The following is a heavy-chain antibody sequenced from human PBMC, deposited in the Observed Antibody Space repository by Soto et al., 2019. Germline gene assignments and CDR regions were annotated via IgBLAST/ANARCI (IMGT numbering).Heavy chain of an antibody. CDR1: GLIVNSDF. Sequence: GGSLRLSCAASGLIVNSDFMSWVRQAPGKGLEWVAVHYSDGRSFYADSVKGRFTVSRDNSQDTLYLQMNSVRVEDTAMYYCATRHYHYNGDSWGQGTLVTVSS. D-gene: IGHD3-10*01. J-gene: IGHJ4*02. V-gene: IGHV3-53*01. CDR2: HYSDGRS. CDR3: ATRHYHYNGDS.